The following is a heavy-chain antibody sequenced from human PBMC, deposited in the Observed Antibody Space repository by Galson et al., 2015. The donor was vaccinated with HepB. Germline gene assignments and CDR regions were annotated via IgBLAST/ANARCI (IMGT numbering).Heavy chain of an antibody. D-gene: IGHD3-10*01. CDR3: ARNYYGSGEVFDY. Sequence: SLRLSCAASGFTFSSYGMHWVRQAPGKGLEWVAVISYDGSNKYYADSVKGRFTISRDNSKNTLYLQMNSLRAEDTAVYYCARNYYGSGEVFDYWGQGTLVTVSS. CDR2: ISYDGSNK. J-gene: IGHJ4*02. V-gene: IGHV3-30*03. CDR1: GFTFSSYG.